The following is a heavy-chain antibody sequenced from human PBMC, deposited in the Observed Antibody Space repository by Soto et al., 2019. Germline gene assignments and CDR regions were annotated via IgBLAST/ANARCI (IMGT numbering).Heavy chain of an antibody. CDR1: GCSISSYY. Sequence: SETLSLTCTVSGCSISSYYWSWIRQPPGKGLEWIGYIYYSGSTNYNPSLKSRVTISVDTSKTQFSLQLSSVAAADTALYYCARTRYCSGTSCYFDYWGQGTLVTVPS. D-gene: IGHD2-2*01. CDR2: IYYSGST. V-gene: IGHV4-59*01. CDR3: ARTRYCSGTSCYFDY. J-gene: IGHJ4*03.